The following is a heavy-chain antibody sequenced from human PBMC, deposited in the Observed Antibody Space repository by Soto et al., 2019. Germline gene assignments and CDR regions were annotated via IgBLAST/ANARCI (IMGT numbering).Heavy chain of an antibody. J-gene: IGHJ4*02. CDR1: GFTFSSYA. D-gene: IGHD6-19*01. CDR2: ISGSGGST. Sequence: GSLILSCAASGFTFSSYAMHWVRQAPGEGLEWVSAISGSGGSTYYADSVKGRFTISRDNSKNTLYLQMNSLRAEDTAVYYCAKSDSSGFFDYWGQGTLVTVSS. V-gene: IGHV3-23*01. CDR3: AKSDSSGFFDY.